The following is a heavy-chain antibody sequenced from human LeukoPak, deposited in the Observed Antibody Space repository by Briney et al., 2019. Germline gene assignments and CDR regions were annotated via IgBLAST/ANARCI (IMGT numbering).Heavy chain of an antibody. CDR3: ASLRLLRYFDWLPSDYYYGMDV. Sequence: SETLSLTCAVYGGSFSGYYWSWIRQPPGKGLEWIGEINHSGSTNYNPSLKSRVTISVDTSKNQFSLKLSSVTAADTVVYYCASLRLLRYFDWLPSDYYYGMDVWGQGTTVTVSS. CDR2: INHSGST. CDR1: GGSFSGYY. J-gene: IGHJ6*02. V-gene: IGHV4-34*01. D-gene: IGHD3-9*01.